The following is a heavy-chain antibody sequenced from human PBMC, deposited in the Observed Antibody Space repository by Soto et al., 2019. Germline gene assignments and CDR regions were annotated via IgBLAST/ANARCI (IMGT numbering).Heavy chain of an antibody. CDR2: IYWDDDK. Sequence: GPTLVNPTQTLTLTCTYSGFSLRTTGVSVGWIRQPPGKALEWLGIIYWDDDKRYSPSLKSRLTLTSDISKSQVVLTMTNMGPVDTATYFCAHTWGLPFDYWGPGNLVTVSS. D-gene: IGHD3-16*01. CDR3: AHTWGLPFDY. J-gene: IGHJ4*02. V-gene: IGHV2-5*02. CDR1: GFSLRTTGVS.